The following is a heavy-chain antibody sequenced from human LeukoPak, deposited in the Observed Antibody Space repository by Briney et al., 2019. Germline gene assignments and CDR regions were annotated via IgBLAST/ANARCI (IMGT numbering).Heavy chain of an antibody. J-gene: IGHJ4*02. D-gene: IGHD4/OR15-4a*01. Sequence: GGALRLSCAASGVRLNTYWMRWVPDALGEGVEWVAHIKQNGNEKYYAGSVKGRFTISRDNATNSLYMQMNTLRAEDTAVYNSARDTLVEGEDANYAVYYFDYWGQETGVTVSS. CDR1: GVRLNTYW. V-gene: IGHV3-7*01. CDR2: IKQNGNEK. CDR3: ARDTLVEGEDANYAVYYFDY.